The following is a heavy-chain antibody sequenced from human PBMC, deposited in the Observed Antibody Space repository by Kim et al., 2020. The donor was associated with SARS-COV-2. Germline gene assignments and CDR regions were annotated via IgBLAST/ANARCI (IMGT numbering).Heavy chain of an antibody. CDR1: GGSVSSGSYY. CDR3: ARAQWELPLTGGFDY. D-gene: IGHD1-26*01. Sequence: SETLSLTCTVSGGSVSSGSYYWSWIRQPPGKGLEWIGYIYYSGSTNYNPSLKSRVTISVDTSKNQFSLKLSSVTAADTAVYYCARAQWELPLTGGFDYWGQGTLVTVSS. CDR2: IYYSGST. V-gene: IGHV4-61*01. J-gene: IGHJ4*02.